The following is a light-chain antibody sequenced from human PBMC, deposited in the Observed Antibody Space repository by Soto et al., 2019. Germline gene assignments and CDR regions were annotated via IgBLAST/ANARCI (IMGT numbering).Light chain of an antibody. CDR1: QRISRS. CDR2: DTS. J-gene: IGKJ1*01. Sequence: EIVLTQSPATLSLSPGERATLSCRASQRISRSLAWYQHKPGQAPRLLIFDTSNRANGIPARFSGSGSGTDFTLTISSLEPEDFAIYYCQQRDSWPRTFGQGTKVEIK. V-gene: IGKV3-11*01. CDR3: QQRDSWPRT.